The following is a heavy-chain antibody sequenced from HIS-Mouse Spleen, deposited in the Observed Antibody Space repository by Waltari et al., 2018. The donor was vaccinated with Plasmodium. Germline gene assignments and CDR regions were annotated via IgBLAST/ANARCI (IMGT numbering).Heavy chain of an antibody. J-gene: IGHJ6*02. D-gene: IGHD4-4*01. CDR1: GASMRSSSYY. CDR2: IYYSGST. Sequence: QLHLQESGPGLVKPSETLSLTCTVSGASMRSSSYYWSWLRKPPGTGLEWIGSIYYSGSTYYNPSLKSRVTISVDTSKNQFSRKLSSVTAADTAVYYCASLPRVEEVTTPFYYYYYGMDVWGQGTTVTVSS. CDR3: ASLPRVEEVTTPFYYYYYGMDV. V-gene: IGHV4-39*01.